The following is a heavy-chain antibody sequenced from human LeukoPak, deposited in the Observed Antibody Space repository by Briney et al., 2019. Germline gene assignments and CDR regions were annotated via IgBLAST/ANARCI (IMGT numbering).Heavy chain of an antibody. CDR1: GYTFTGYY. D-gene: IGHD1-26*01. Sequence: ASVKVSCKASGYTFTGYYMHWVRQAPGQGLEWMGWINPNSGGTNYAQKFQGRVTMTRDTSISTAYMELSRLRSDDTAVYYCARDFRTEDSGSYYPTIDYWGQGTLVTVSS. CDR3: ARDFRTEDSGSYYPTIDY. CDR2: INPNSGGT. V-gene: IGHV1-2*02. J-gene: IGHJ4*02.